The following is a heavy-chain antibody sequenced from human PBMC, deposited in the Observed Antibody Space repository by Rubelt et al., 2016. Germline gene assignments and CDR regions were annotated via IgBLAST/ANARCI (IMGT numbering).Heavy chain of an antibody. CDR1: GYTFTTYG. CDR3: ARDPTTRFTSTGWFDP. CDR2: ISTYNGNT. Sequence: QVQLVQSGAEVKKPGASVKVSCKASGYTFTTYGISWVRQAPGQGLEWMGWISTYNGNTNYAQKLQGRVTMTTDTSTSTAYMELRSLRSDDTALYYCARDPTTRFTSTGWFDPWGQGTLVTVSS. D-gene: IGHD5-12*01. V-gene: IGHV1-18*01. J-gene: IGHJ5*02.